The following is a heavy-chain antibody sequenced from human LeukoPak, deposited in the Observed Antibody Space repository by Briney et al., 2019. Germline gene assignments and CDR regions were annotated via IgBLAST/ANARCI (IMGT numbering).Heavy chain of an antibody. D-gene: IGHD3-10*01. J-gene: IGHJ4*02. CDR1: GGSIRSYY. CDR3: ARDPGYYGSGSRGAFDY. CDR2: IYTTGST. V-gene: IGHV4-4*07. Sequence: PSETLSLTCTVSGGSIRSYYWSWIRQPAGKGLEWIGRIYTTGSTTYNPSLKSRVTMSVDTSKNQFSLKLSSVTAADTAVYYCARDPGYYGSGSRGAFDYWGQGTLVTAFS.